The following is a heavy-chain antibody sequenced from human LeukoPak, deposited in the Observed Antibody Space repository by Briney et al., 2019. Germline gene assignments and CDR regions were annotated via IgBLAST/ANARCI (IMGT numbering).Heavy chain of an antibody. CDR3: ASGVTMVRGVRKWYYMDV. V-gene: IGHV1-18*01. Sequence: ASVKVSCTASGYTFTSYGISWVRQAPGQGLEWMGWISAYNGNTNYAQKLRGRVTMTTDTSTSTAYMELRSLRSDDTAVYYCASGVTMVRGVRKWYYMDVWGKGTTVTISS. CDR2: ISAYNGNT. CDR1: GYTFTSYG. D-gene: IGHD3-10*01. J-gene: IGHJ6*03.